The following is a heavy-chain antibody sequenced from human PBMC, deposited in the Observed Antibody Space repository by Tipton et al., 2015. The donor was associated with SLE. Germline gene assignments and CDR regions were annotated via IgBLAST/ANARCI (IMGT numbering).Heavy chain of an antibody. Sequence: SLRLSCAASGFTFSDYYMSWIRQAPGKGLEWVSYISSSGSTIYYADSVKGRFTISRDNAKNSLYLQMSSLRTDDTAVYYCARELLGGHFDYWGRGTLVTVSS. J-gene: IGHJ4*02. CDR3: ARELLGGHFDY. D-gene: IGHD1-26*01. CDR1: GFTFSDYY. V-gene: IGHV3-11*04. CDR2: ISSSGSTI.